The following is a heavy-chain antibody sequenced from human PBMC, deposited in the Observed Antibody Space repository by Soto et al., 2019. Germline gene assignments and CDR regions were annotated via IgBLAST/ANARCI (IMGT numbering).Heavy chain of an antibody. CDR1: GYTFNNYG. CDR2: ISAYNGNT. V-gene: IGHV1-18*01. Sequence: ASVKVSCKASGYTFNNYGVTWVRQAPGQGLEWMGWISAYNGNTNYAQKLQGRITMTTDTSTSTAYMELRSLRSDDTAVYYCARGGVAAAIRVLNWFDPWGQGTLVTVSS. CDR3: ARGGVAAAIRVLNWFDP. J-gene: IGHJ5*02. D-gene: IGHD2-2*01.